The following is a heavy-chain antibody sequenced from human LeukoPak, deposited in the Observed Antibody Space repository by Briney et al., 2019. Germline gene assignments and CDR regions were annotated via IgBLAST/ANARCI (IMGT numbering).Heavy chain of an antibody. Sequence: GGSLRLSCAASGFTFSDYYMSWIRQAPGKGLEWVSYISSSGSTIYYADSVKGRFTISRDNAKNSLYLQMNSLRAEDTAVYYCATTILLWFGTNTFDPWGQGTLVTVSS. V-gene: IGHV3-11*04. CDR2: ISSSGSTI. CDR3: ATTILLWFGTNTFDP. CDR1: GFTFSDYY. J-gene: IGHJ5*02. D-gene: IGHD3-10*01.